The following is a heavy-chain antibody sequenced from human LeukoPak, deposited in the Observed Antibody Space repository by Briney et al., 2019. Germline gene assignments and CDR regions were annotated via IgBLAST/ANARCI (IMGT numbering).Heavy chain of an antibody. CDR1: GYTFTGYY. Sequence: AASVKVSCKASGYTFTGYYMHWVRQAPGQGLEWMGRINPNSGGTNYAQKFQGRVTMTRDTSISTAYMELSRLRSDDTAVYYCARSTMIVVVITTDWGQGTLVTVSS. J-gene: IGHJ4*02. CDR3: ARSTMIVVVITTD. CDR2: INPNSGGT. V-gene: IGHV1-2*06. D-gene: IGHD3-22*01.